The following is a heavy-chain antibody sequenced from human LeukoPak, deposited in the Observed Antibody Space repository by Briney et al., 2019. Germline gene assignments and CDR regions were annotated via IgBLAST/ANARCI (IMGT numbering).Heavy chain of an antibody. D-gene: IGHD3-3*01. CDR2: ISSSSSYI. CDR1: GFTFSSYS. V-gene: IGHV3-21*01. CDR3: ARVLARLRFLEWLPDY. J-gene: IGHJ4*02. Sequence: GGSLRLSCAASGFTFSSYSMNWVRQAPAKGLEWVSSISSSSSYIYYADSVKGRFTISRDNAKNSLYLQMNSLRAEDTAVYYCARVLARLRFLEWLPDYWGQGTLVTVSS.